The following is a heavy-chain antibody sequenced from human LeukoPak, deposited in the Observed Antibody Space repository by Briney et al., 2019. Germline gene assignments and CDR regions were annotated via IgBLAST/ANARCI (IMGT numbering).Heavy chain of an antibody. D-gene: IGHD5-12*01. CDR1: GGSISSGGYY. V-gene: IGHV4-30-2*01. Sequence: SETLSLTCAVSGGSISSGGYYWSWIRQPPGKGLEWIGYIYHSGSTYYNPSLKSRVTISVDRSKNQFSLKLSSVTAADTAVYYCARVVATATGHAFDIWGQGTMVTVSS. CDR2: IYHSGST. J-gene: IGHJ3*02. CDR3: ARVVATATGHAFDI.